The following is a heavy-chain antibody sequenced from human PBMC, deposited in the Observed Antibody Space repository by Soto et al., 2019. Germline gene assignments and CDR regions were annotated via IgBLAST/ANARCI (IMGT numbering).Heavy chain of an antibody. V-gene: IGHV4-30-2*01. CDR3: ARVVDTAMAPHNGYFDL. D-gene: IGHD5-18*01. CDR2: LYHSGTT. CDR1: CGSISSGGYS. Sequence: PSETLSLTCAVSCGSISSGGYSWSWIRQPPGKGLEWIGYLYHSGTTYYNPSLKSRVTISGGRSRKQFSLRLSSLTAADTAVYYCARVVDTAMAPHNGYFDLWGRGTLVTXS. J-gene: IGHJ2*01.